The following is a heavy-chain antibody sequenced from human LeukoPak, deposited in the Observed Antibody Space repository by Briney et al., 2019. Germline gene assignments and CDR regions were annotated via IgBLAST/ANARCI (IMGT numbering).Heavy chain of an antibody. CDR2: IYYSGST. J-gene: IGHJ3*02. Sequence: PSGTLSLTCTVSGGSISSSSYYWGWIRQPPGKGLEWIGSIYYSGSTYYNPALTSRVTISVDTSKNQFSLKLSSVTAADTAVYYCAKQNYDILTGYFPDAFDIWGQGTMVTVSS. CDR3: AKQNYDILTGYFPDAFDI. CDR1: GGSISSSSYY. V-gene: IGHV4-39*01. D-gene: IGHD3-9*01.